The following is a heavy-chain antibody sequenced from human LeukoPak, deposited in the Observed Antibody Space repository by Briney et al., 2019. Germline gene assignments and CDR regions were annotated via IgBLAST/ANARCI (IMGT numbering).Heavy chain of an antibody. CDR1: AFTFSDYS. CDR3: AKDERYSSGWYGYYYYMDV. CDR2: IRYDGNNK. D-gene: IGHD6-19*01. J-gene: IGHJ6*03. Sequence: GGSLRLSCAASAFTFSDYSMHWVRQAPDKGLNWVACIRYDGNNKYYADSVKGRFTISRDNSKNTLYLQMNSLRAEDTAVYYCAKDERYSSGWYGYYYYMDVWGKGTTVTVSS. V-gene: IGHV3-30*02.